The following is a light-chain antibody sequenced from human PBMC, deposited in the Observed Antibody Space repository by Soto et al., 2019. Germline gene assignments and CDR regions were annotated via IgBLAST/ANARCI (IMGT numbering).Light chain of an antibody. CDR3: GSWDSSLSAYV. J-gene: IGLJ1*01. CDR1: SSNIGGNS. CDR2: DDD. V-gene: IGLV1-51*01. Sequence: QSVLTQPPSASAAPGQRVTISCSGSSSNIGGNSVSWYQQLPGTATKLLIYDDDKRPSGIPDRFTGSKSGTSATPGITGFQTGDEADYYCGSWDSSLSAYVFGSGTKVTVL.